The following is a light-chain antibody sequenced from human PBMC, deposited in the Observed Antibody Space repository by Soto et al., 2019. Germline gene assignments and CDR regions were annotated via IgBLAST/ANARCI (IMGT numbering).Light chain of an antibody. V-gene: IGKV3-11*01. J-gene: IGKJ1*01. CDR3: HQRQSWPRT. Sequence: EIVLTQSPATLSSFPGDRVTLSCRASQSVNTRLAWYKHRPGQAPRRLIYLASNRAAGVPARFSGSGSGTDFTLTISDVEPEDFAVYYCHQRQSWPRTFGQGTTVDI. CDR2: LAS. CDR1: QSVNTR.